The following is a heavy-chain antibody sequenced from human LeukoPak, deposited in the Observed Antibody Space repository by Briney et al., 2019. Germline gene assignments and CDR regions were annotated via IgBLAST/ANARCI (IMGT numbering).Heavy chain of an antibody. CDR1: GYTFTGYY. V-gene: IGHV1-2*04. Sequence: ASVKVSCKASGYTFTGYYMHWVRQAPGQGLEWMGWINPNSGGTNYAQKFQGWVTMTEDTSTDTAYMELSSLRSEDTAVYYCATSVITMVRGVHNWFDPWGQGTLVTVSS. D-gene: IGHD3-10*01. CDR2: INPNSGGT. CDR3: ATSVITMVRGVHNWFDP. J-gene: IGHJ5*02.